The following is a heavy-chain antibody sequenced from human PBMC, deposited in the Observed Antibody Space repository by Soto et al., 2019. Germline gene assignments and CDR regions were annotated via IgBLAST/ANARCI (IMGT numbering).Heavy chain of an antibody. D-gene: IGHD6-13*01. V-gene: IGHV1-69*01. CDR1: GGTFSSYF. Sequence: QVQLVQSGAEVKKAGSSVKVSCKVSGGTFSSYFINWVRQAPGQGLEWVGGIIPVFGTASYAEKFQGRVTITADESTSTAYLELSSLRPDDTAVYYCARETPSAAAAHYYYGLDVWGQGTTVTVPS. J-gene: IGHJ6*02. CDR3: ARETPSAAAAHYYYGLDV. CDR2: IIPVFGTA.